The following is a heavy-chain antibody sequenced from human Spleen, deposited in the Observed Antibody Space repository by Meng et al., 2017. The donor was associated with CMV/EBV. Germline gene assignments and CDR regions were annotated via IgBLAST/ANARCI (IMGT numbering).Heavy chain of an antibody. CDR1: GYNFTTYW. D-gene: IGHD3-22*01. V-gene: IGHV5-51*01. Sequence: GESLKISCKASGYNFTTYWIGWVRQMPGKGLEWMGIIYPGDSDTRYSPSFQGQVTISADKSISTAYLQWSSLKASDTAMYYCARSSSSSGYFDYWGQGTLVTVSS. J-gene: IGHJ4*02. CDR3: ARSSSSSGYFDY. CDR2: IYPGDSDT.